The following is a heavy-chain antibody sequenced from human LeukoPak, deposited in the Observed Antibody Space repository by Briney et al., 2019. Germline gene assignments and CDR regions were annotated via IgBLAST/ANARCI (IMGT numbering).Heavy chain of an antibody. CDR2: IYDGAGT. Sequence: GRSLRLSCAASGFTFSSYGMHWVRQAPGKGLEWVSSIYDGAGTYYADSVKGRFTMSRDNSKSTLYLQMNSLRADDTAVYYCARGYSSPMGGQGILVTVSS. CDR1: GFTFSSYG. D-gene: IGHD6-13*01. J-gene: IGHJ4*02. CDR3: ARGYSSPM. V-gene: IGHV3-53*01.